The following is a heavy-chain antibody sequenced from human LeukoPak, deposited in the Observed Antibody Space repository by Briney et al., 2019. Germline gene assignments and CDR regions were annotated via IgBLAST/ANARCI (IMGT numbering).Heavy chain of an antibody. D-gene: IGHD6-25*01. CDR1: GFTFSSYS. V-gene: IGHV3-48*01. CDR3: ARPRAAPDY. J-gene: IGHJ4*02. Sequence: GGSLRLSCAASGFTFSSYSMNWVRQAPGKGLEWVSYISSSSSTIYYADSVKGRFTISRDNAKNSLYLQMNSLRAEDTAVYYCARPRAAPDYWGQGTLVTVSS. CDR2: ISSSSSTI.